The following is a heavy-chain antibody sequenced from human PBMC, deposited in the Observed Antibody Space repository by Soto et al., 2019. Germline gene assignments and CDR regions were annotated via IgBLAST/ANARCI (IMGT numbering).Heavy chain of an antibody. V-gene: IGHV1-69*01. CDR3: ARGQWDRRGYCSSTSCYKGLYYYGMDV. J-gene: IGHJ6*02. CDR2: IIPIFGTA. D-gene: IGHD2-2*02. CDR1: GGTFSSYA. Sequence: QVQLVQSGAEVKKPGSSVKVSCKASGGTFSSYAISWVRQAPGQGLEWMGGIIPIFGTANYAQKFQGRVTITADESTSTAYMELRSMRSEDTAVYDCARGQWDRRGYCSSTSCYKGLYYYGMDVWGQGTTVTVSS.